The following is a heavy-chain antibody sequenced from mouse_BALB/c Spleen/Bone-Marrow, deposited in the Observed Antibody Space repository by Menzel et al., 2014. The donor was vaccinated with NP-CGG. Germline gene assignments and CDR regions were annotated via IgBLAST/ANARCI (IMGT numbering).Heavy chain of an antibody. J-gene: IGHJ4*01. D-gene: IGHD2-12*01. CDR3: ARHEDLDIRRRLSAMDY. CDR2: FYPGSGSI. V-gene: IGHV1-62-2*01. Sequence: VQLQQSGAELVKPGTSVNLSCKASGYTFTDYIIHWVKQRSGQGLEWIGWFYPGSGSIKYNEKFKDKATLTADKSSNTVYIELSRLTSEDSAVYFCARHEDLDIRRRLSAMDYWGQGTSVTVSS. CDR1: GYTFTDYI.